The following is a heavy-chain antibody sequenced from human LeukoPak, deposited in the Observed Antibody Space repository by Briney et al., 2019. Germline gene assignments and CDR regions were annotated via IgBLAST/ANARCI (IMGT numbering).Heavy chain of an antibody. CDR2: IIPIFGTA. J-gene: IGHJ6*03. Sequence: ASVKVSCKASGGTFSSYAISWVRQAPGQGLEWMGGIIPIFGTANYAQKFQGRVTMTRDTSTSTVYMELSSLRSEDTAVYYCARGDGYYYYMDVWGKGTTVTVSS. CDR1: GGTFSSYA. V-gene: IGHV1-69*05. D-gene: IGHD5-24*01. CDR3: ARGDGYYYYMDV.